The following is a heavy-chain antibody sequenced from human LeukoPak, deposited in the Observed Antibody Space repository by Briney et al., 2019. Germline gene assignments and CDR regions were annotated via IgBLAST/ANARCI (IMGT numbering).Heavy chain of an antibody. D-gene: IGHD3-9*01. Sequence: GGSLRLSCAASGLTFSSYSMNWVRQAPGKGLEWVSSISSSSSYIYYADSVKGRFTISRDNAKNSLYLQMNSLRAEDTAVYYCARDLRHFDWLLCYFDYWGQGTLVTVSS. CDR1: GLTFSSYS. V-gene: IGHV3-21*01. CDR2: ISSSSSYI. J-gene: IGHJ4*02. CDR3: ARDLRHFDWLLCYFDY.